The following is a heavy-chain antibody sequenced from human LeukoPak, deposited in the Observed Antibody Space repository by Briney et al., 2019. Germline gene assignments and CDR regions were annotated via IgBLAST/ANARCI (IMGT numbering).Heavy chain of an antibody. CDR3: ARDHGGGSYGLFDY. V-gene: IGHV3-23*01. CDR1: GFTFSSYA. CDR2: ISGSGGST. D-gene: IGHD1-26*01. J-gene: IGHJ4*02. Sequence: GGSLRLSCAASGFTFSSYAMSWVRQAPGKGLEWVSAISGSGGSTYYADSVKGRFTISRDNSKNTLYLQMNSLRAEDTAVYYCARDHGGGSYGLFDYWGQGTLVTVSS.